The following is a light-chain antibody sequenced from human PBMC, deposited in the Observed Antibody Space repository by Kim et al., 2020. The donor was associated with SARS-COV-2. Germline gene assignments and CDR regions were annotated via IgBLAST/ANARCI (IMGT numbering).Light chain of an antibody. J-gene: IGLJ2*01. CDR2: DVT. CDR1: SNNIGFYNY. Sequence: QSALTQPRSVSGSPGQSVTISCTGASNNIGFYNYVSWYQHHPGRAPKLIIYDVTKRPSGVPDRFSGSKSGNTASLTVSGLLSEDEADYYCCSYAGDYVIFGGGTQLTVL. V-gene: IGLV2-11*01. CDR3: CSYAGDYVI.